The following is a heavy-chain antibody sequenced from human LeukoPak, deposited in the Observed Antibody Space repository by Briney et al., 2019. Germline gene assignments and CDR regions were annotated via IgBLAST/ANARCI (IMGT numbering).Heavy chain of an antibody. Sequence: GGSLRLSCAASGFSFSSYGIHWVRQAPGKGLDWVAVIWYDGNSQYYADSVKGRFTISRDISRSTLYLEMKSLSAEDTAVYYCARASGPIKKNRFDQWGQGTLVTVSS. V-gene: IGHV3-33*08. CDR3: ARASGPIKKNRFDQ. CDR1: GFSFSSYG. CDR2: IWYDGNSQ. J-gene: IGHJ4*02. D-gene: IGHD1-26*01.